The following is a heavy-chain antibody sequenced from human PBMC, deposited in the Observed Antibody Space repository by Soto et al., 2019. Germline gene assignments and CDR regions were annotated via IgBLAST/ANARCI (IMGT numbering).Heavy chain of an antibody. D-gene: IGHD2-2*01. CDR3: ARVVGDIVVVPAATYYFDY. CDR2: INHSGST. Sequence: PSETLSLTCAFYGWSFSGYYWSWIRQPPGKGLEWIGEINHSGSTNYNPSLKSRVTISVDTSKNQFSLKLSSVTAADTAVYYCARVVGDIVVVPAATYYFDYWGQGTLVTVSS. CDR1: GWSFSGYY. J-gene: IGHJ4*02. V-gene: IGHV4-34*01.